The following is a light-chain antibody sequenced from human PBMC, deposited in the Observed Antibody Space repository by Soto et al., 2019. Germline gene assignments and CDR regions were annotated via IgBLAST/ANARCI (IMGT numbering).Light chain of an antibody. V-gene: IGKV1-27*01. CDR1: QGISNY. Sequence: DIQMTQSPSSLSASVGDRVTITCRASQGISNYLAWYQQKPGKVPKLLIYAASTLQSGVPSRFSGSGSGTAFTLTISSLQPEDVATYYWQKYNSAPITFGQGTRLEIK. CDR2: AAS. CDR3: QKYNSAPIT. J-gene: IGKJ5*01.